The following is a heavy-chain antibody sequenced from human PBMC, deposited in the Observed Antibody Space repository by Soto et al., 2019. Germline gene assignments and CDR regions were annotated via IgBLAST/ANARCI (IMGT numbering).Heavy chain of an antibody. D-gene: IGHD5-12*01. CDR1: GFTFSSYA. J-gene: IGHJ4*02. V-gene: IGHV3-23*01. Sequence: EVHLLESGGGFVQPGGSLRLSCAASGFTFSSYAMIWIRQVPGKGLEWVSGIYGSGGGIHYAGSVKGRFTISRDNSAYSVYLQMNNLRVEDTAVYYCAKDAVSRDGVWLAHDWGQGTVVTVSS. CDR3: AKDAVSRDGVWLAHD. CDR2: IYGSGGGI.